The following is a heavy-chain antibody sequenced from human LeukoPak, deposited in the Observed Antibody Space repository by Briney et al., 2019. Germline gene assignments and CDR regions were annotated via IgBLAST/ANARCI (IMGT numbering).Heavy chain of an antibody. V-gene: IGHV1-8*01. Sequence: ASVKVSCKASGYTFTSYDINWVRQATGQGLEWMGWMNPNSGNTGYAQKFRGRVTMTRNTSISTAYMELSSLRSEDTAVYYCARQDDYGDYVIDYWGQGTLVTVSS. CDR2: MNPNSGNT. CDR3: ARQDDYGDYVIDY. J-gene: IGHJ4*02. D-gene: IGHD4-17*01. CDR1: GYTFTSYD.